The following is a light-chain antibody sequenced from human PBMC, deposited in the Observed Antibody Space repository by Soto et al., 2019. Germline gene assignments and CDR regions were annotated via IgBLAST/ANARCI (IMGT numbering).Light chain of an antibody. CDR2: EVN. V-gene: IGLV2-14*01. J-gene: IGLJ3*02. CDR3: ISYTTTSTWV. Sequence: QSALTQPASVSGSPGQSITISCTGTSSDVGGYNSVSWYQQYPGKAPKLMIYEVNNRPSGVSNRFSGSKSVNTASLNISGLQAEDEADYYCISYTTTSTWVFGGGTKLTVL. CDR1: SSDVGGYNS.